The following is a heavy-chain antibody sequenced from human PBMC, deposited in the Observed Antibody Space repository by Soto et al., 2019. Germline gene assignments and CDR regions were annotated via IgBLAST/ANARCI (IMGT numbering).Heavy chain of an antibody. V-gene: IGHV3-30-3*01. Sequence: PGGSLRLSCAASGFTFSSYWMHWVRQAPGKGLVWVAVISYDGSNKYYADSVKGRFTISRDNSKNTLYLQMNSLRAEDTAVYYCARDLATSDYYYYGMDVWGQGTTVTVSS. CDR3: ARDLATSDYYYYGMDV. J-gene: IGHJ6*02. CDR1: GFTFSSYW. CDR2: ISYDGSNK. D-gene: IGHD3-3*02.